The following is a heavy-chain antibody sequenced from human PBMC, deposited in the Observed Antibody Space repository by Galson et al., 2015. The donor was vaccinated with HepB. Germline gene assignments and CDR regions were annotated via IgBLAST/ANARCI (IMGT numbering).Heavy chain of an antibody. CDR3: ARDAEGGGLDFWSGYYRGYYYYDGMDV. V-gene: IGHV3-11*06. CDR1: GFTFSDYY. Sequence: SLRLSCAASGFTFSDYYMSWIRQAPGKGLEWVSYISSSSSYTNYADSVKGRSTISRDNAKNSLYLQMNSLRAEDTAVYYCARDAEGGGLDFWSGYYRGYYYYDGMDVWGQATTVTVSS. D-gene: IGHD3-3*01. CDR2: ISSSSSYT. J-gene: IGHJ6*02.